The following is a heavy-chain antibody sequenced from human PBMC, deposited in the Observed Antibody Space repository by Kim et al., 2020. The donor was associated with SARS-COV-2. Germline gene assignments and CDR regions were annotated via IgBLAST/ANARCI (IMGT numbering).Heavy chain of an antibody. CDR3: TSPSSVFGVVIGQFDY. Sequence: GGSLRLSCAASGFTFSNAWMSWVRQAPGKGLEWVGRIKSKTDGGTTDYAAPVKGRFTISRDDSKNTLYLQMNSLKTEDTAVYYCTSPSSVFGVVIGQFDYWGQGTLVTVSS. V-gene: IGHV3-15*01. CDR2: IKSKTDGGTT. J-gene: IGHJ4*02. D-gene: IGHD3-3*01. CDR1: GFTFSNAW.